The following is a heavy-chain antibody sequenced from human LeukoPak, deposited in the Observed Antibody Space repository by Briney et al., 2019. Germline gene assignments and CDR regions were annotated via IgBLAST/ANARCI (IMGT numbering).Heavy chain of an antibody. D-gene: IGHD1-26*01. J-gene: IGHJ4*02. V-gene: IGHV3-33*06. Sequence: PGRSLRVSCAASGFTFSSYAIHWVRQAPGKGLEWVAIIWYDGSKTYYAESVKGRFTISRDNSNNMAYLQMSSLRVEDTAVYYCAKEVGPDLGTWGQGTLVTVS. CDR3: AKEVGPDLGT. CDR2: IWYDGSKT. CDR1: GFTFSSYA.